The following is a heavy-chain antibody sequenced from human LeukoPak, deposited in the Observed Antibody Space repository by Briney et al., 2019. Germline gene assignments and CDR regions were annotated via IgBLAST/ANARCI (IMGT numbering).Heavy chain of an antibody. CDR3: AKGIAAAGTGSDY. CDR1: GFTFSSYA. Sequence: GGSLRLSCAASGFTFSSYAMSWVRQAPGKGLEWVSAISGSGGSTYYADSVKGQFTISRDNSKNTLYLQTNSLRAEDTAVYYCAKGIAAAGTGSDYWGQGTLVTVSS. CDR2: ISGSGGST. V-gene: IGHV3-23*01. J-gene: IGHJ4*02. D-gene: IGHD6-13*01.